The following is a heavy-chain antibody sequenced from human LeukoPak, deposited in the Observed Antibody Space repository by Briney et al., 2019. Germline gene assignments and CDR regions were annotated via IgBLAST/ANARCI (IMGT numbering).Heavy chain of an antibody. CDR2: VFYSGST. Sequence: PSETLSLTCTVSGGSISSSSYYWGWIRQPPGKGLEWIAYVFYSGSTNYNPSLKSRVTISVDTSKNQFSLKLSSVTAADTAVYYCAREVPDMVATVDAFDIWGQGTMVTVSS. CDR3: AREVPDMVATVDAFDI. V-gene: IGHV4-61*01. J-gene: IGHJ3*02. D-gene: IGHD5-12*01. CDR1: GGSISSSSYY.